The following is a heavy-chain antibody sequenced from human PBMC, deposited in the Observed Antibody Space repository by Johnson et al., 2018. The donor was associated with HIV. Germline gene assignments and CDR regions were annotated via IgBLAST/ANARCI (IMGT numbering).Heavy chain of an antibody. J-gene: IGHJ3*02. V-gene: IGHV3-9*01. CDR3: AKVPDLLNWEANAFDI. CDR2: ISWNSGSI. CDR1: GFTFDDYA. Sequence: VQLVESGGGLVQPGRSLRLSCAASGFTFDDYAMHWVRQAPGKGLEWVSGISWNSGSIGYADSVKGRFNISRDNAKNSLYLQMNSLRAEDTALYYCAKVPDLLNWEANAFDIWGQGTMVTVSS. D-gene: IGHD7-27*01.